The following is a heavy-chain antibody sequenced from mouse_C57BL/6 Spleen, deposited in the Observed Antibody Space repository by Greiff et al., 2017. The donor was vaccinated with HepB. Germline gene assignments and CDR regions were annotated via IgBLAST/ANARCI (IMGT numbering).Heavy chain of an antibody. V-gene: IGHV1-80*01. CDR2: LYPGDGDT. CDR1: GYAFSSYW. Sequence: VQLQQSGAELVKPGASVKISCKASGYAFSSYWMNWVKQRPGKGLEWIGQLYPGDGDTNYNGKFKGKATLTADKSSSTAYMQLSSLTSEASAVYFCARGSGYPYYYAMDYWGQGTSVTVSS. CDR3: ARGSGYPYYYAMDY. D-gene: IGHD3-2*02. J-gene: IGHJ4*01.